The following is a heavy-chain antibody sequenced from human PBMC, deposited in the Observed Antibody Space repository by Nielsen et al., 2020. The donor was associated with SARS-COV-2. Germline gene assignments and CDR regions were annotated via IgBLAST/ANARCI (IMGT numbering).Heavy chain of an antibody. V-gene: IGHV3-48*03. J-gene: IGHJ5*02. CDR3: ARVGIYDSSGYGFDP. CDR2: ISSSGSTI. Sequence: GESLKISCAASGFTFSSYEMNWVRQAPGKGLEWVSYISSSGSTIYYADSVKGRITISRDNAKNSLYLQMNSLRAEDTAVYYCARVGIYDSSGYGFDPWGQGTLVTVSS. CDR1: GFTFSSYE. D-gene: IGHD3-22*01.